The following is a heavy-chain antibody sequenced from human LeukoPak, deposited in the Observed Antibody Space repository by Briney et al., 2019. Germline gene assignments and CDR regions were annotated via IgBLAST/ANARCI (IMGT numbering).Heavy chain of an antibody. D-gene: IGHD5-18*01. V-gene: IGHV4-38-2*02. Sequence: PSETLSLTCTVSGYSISSGYYWGWIRQPPGKGLEWIGSFYHSGTTYYNPSLKSRVTISIGTSKNQFSLKLSSVTAADTAVYYCARSLGTTAMVPLDYWGQGTLVTVSS. CDR3: ARSLGTTAMVPLDY. CDR1: GYSISSGYY. CDR2: FYHSGTT. J-gene: IGHJ4*02.